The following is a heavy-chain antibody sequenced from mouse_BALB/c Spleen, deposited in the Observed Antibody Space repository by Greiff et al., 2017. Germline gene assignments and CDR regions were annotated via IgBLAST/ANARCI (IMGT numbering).Heavy chain of an antibody. J-gene: IGHJ4*01. D-gene: IGHD1-2*01. CDR2: ILPGSGST. Sequence: QVQLQQSGAELMKPGASVKISCKATGYTFSSYWIEWVKQRPGHGLEWIGEILPGSGSTNYNEKFKGKATFTADTSSNTAYMQLSSLTSEDSAVYYCARRIHYYRYGGAMDYWGQGTSVTVSS. V-gene: IGHV1-9*01. CDR1: GYTFSSYW. CDR3: ARRIHYYRYGGAMDY.